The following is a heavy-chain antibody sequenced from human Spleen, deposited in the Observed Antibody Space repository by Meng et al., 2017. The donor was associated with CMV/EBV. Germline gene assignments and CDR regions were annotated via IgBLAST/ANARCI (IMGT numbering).Heavy chain of an antibody. CDR1: GGSINRGGYY. J-gene: IGHJ4*02. CDR3: ARRPLGSRAHLDY. Sequence: SETLSLTCTVSGGSINRGGYYWSWIRQHPGKGLEWIGYQYYGGSTIYNPSLQSRVTMSVDTSKNQFSLKLSSVTAADTAVYYCARRPLGSRAHLDYWGQGTLVTVSS. V-gene: IGHV4-31*03. CDR2: QYYGGST. D-gene: IGHD1-14*01.